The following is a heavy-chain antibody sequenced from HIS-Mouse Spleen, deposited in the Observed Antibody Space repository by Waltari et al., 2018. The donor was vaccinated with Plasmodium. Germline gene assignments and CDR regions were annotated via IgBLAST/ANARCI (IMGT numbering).Heavy chain of an antibody. J-gene: IGHJ2*01. V-gene: IGHV3-7*01. CDR2: IKQDGSDK. CDR3: ASSWYWYFDL. Sequence: EVQLVESGGGLVQPGGSLRLSCAASGFTFSSYWMSWVRQAPGKGREWVANIKQDGSDKYYGDSVKGRFTISRDNAKNSLYLQMNSLRAEDTAVYYCASSWYWYFDLWGRGTLVTVSS. CDR1: GFTFSSYW. D-gene: IGHD6-13*01.